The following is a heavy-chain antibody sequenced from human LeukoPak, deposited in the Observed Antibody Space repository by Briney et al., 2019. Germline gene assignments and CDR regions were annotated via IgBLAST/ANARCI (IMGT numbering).Heavy chain of an antibody. V-gene: IGHV3-7*03. CDR1: GFTVSSNY. Sequence: GRSLRLSCAASGFTVSSNYMSWVRQAPGKGLEWLANINQDGSERYYVDSVKGRFTISRDNAKNSLYLQMNSLRAQDTAIYYCARDTAGVDYWGQGTLVTVSP. J-gene: IGHJ4*02. CDR2: INQDGSER. D-gene: IGHD1-26*01. CDR3: ARDTAGVDY.